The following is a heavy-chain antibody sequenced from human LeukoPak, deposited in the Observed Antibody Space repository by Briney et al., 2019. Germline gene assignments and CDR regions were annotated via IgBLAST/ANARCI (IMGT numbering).Heavy chain of an antibody. CDR2: INPNSGGT. CDR1: GYTFTGYY. J-gene: IGHJ4*02. CDR3: ARETYSGSYYYFDY. D-gene: IGHD1-26*01. Sequence: AASVKVSCKASGYTFTGYYMHWVRQAPGQGLEWMGWINPNSGGTNYAQKFQGRVTMTRDTSISTAYMELSRLRSDDTAVYYCARETYSGSYYYFDYWGQGTLVTVSS. V-gene: IGHV1-2*02.